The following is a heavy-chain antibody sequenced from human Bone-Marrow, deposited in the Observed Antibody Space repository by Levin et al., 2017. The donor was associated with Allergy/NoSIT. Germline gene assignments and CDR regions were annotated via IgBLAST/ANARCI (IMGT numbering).Heavy chain of an antibody. J-gene: IGHJ4*02. V-gene: IGHV3-23*01. CDR2: ISAGGDKT. D-gene: IGHD5-24*01. CDR3: LKWNGFGDY. CDR1: GFTFSSNS. Sequence: SCEVSGFTFSSNSMTWVRQAPGKGLEWVSGISAGGDKTWYADSVKGRFTISRDISKSTLFLHMSGLRAEDTAVYYWLKWNGFGDYWGQGTLVTVSS.